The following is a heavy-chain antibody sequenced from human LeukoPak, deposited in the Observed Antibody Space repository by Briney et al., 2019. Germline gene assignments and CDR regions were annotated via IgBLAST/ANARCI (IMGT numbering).Heavy chain of an antibody. D-gene: IGHD3-10*01. CDR1: GGSISSYC. Sequence: SETLSLTCTVSGGSISSYCWTWIRQPPGKGLEWIGYSSYSGSTNYDPSLKSRVIISVDTSKKQFSLKLSSVTAADTAVYYCAAQYYYSPGSYYDAEYFQHWGQGILVTVSS. J-gene: IGHJ1*01. CDR3: AAQYYYSPGSYYDAEYFQH. V-gene: IGHV4-59*03. CDR2: SSYSGST.